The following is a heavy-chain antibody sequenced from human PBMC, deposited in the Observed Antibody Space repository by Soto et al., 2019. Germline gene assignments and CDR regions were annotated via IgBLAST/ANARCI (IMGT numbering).Heavy chain of an antibody. CDR3: VKDRCSGGGRGFDY. Sequence: GSLRLSCAASGFIFSSYAMTWVRQAPGKGLEWVSVISGSGGARYHADSVKGRLTISRDNSKNTLYLQMNSLRAEDTAVYYCVKDRCSGGGRGFDYRGHRTLVTVSS. V-gene: IGHV3-23*01. CDR1: GFIFSSYA. J-gene: IGHJ4*01. CDR2: ISGSGGAR. D-gene: IGHD2-15*01.